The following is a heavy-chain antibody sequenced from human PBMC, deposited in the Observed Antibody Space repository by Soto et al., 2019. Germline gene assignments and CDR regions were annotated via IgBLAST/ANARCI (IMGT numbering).Heavy chain of an antibody. CDR1: GGIFSSYA. D-gene: IGHD2-15*01. CDR3: ARGSGGYVGFNEF. J-gene: IGHJ4*02. CDR2: IIPIFGTA. V-gene: IGHV1-69*01. Sequence: QEQLVQSGAEVKKPGSSVKVSCKASGGIFSSYAISWVRQAPGQGLEWMGGIIPIFGTATYSQKFQGRAMITADGSMNADFVDLTSLKSEATAMYYCARGSGGYVGFNEFWCQGTLVTVSS.